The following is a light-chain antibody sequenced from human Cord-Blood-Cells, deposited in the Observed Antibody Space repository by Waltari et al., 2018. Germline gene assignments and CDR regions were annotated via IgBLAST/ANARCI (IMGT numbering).Light chain of an antibody. CDR3: QQYYRTRQWT. J-gene: IGKJ1*01. CDR1: QSVLYSSNNQNY. V-gene: IGKV4-1*01. Sequence: DIVMTQSPDSLAVSLGERATIHCKSRQSVLYSSNNQNYLAWYQQKQGQPPKLLIYWASTRESGVHDRCSGRGPVIDFALPCSSRQAGGVSVYYCQQYYRTRQWTFGQGTKVELK. CDR2: WAS.